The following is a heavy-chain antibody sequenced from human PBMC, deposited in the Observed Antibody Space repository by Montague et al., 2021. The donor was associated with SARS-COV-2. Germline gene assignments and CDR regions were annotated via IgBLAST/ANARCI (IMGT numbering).Heavy chain of an antibody. J-gene: IGHJ3*02. CDR2: IDTHGSTT. CDR1: GFTFSSYW. D-gene: IGHD1-14*01. Sequence: SLRLSCAASGFTFSSYWMHWVRQAPGKGLVWVSRIDTHGSTTNYADSVKGRFTISRDNAKNTLYLQMNSLRAEDTAVYYCARRENRAFDIWGQGTTVTVSS. V-gene: IGHV3-74*01. CDR3: ARRENRAFDI.